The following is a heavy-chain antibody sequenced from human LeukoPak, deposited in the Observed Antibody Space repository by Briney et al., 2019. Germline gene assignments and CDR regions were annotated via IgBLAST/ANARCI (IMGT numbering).Heavy chain of an antibody. J-gene: IGHJ4*02. V-gene: IGHV1-2*02. CDR1: GYTFTGYY. CDR2: INPNSGGT. CDR3: ARAGDYKKYYFDY. D-gene: IGHD4-11*01. Sequence: ASVTVSCKASGYTFTGYYMHWVRQAPGQGLEGMGWINPNSGGTNYAQKFQGRVTMTRDTSISTAYMELSRLRSDDTAVYYCARAGDYKKYYFDYWGQGTLVTVSS.